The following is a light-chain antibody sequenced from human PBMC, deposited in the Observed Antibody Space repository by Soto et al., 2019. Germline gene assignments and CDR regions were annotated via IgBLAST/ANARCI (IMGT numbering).Light chain of an antibody. CDR1: QSVTSNY. CDR2: GAS. V-gene: IGKV3-20*01. Sequence: EIVLTQSPGTLSLSPGERATLSCRASQSVTSNYLAWYQQKPGQPPRLLIYGASTRAAGIAARFSGSGSGTDFTLTVSRLEPEDFAVYFCQQYVNSPITFGQGTRLEIK. CDR3: QQYVNSPIT. J-gene: IGKJ5*01.